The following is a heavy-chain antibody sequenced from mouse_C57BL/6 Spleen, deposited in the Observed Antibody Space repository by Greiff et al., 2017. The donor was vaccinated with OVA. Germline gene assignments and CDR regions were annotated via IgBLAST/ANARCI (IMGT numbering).Heavy chain of an antibody. CDR3: ARSYSNVFDY. Sequence: EVKLMASGGGLVKPGGSLKLSCAASGFTFSDYGMHWVRQAPEKGLEWVAYISSGSSTIYYADTVKGRFTISRDNAKNTLFLQMTSLRSEDTAMYYCARSYSNVFDYWGQGTTLTVSS. V-gene: IGHV5-17*01. CDR2: ISSGSSTI. D-gene: IGHD2-5*01. CDR1: GFTFSDYG. J-gene: IGHJ2*01.